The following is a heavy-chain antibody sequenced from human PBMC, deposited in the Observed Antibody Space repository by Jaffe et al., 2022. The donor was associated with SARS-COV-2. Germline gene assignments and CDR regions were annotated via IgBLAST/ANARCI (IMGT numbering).Heavy chain of an antibody. D-gene: IGHD1-1*01. CDR2: IKQDGSQT. CDR1: GFSFGSFW. Sequence: VQLVESGGGLVQPGGSLRLSCAASGFSFGSFWMSWVRQAPGKGLEWVANIKQDGSQTYYVDSVNGRFTVSRDNANNSLYLQMSSLRADDTAVYYCATGSTVGAWGQGTLVTVSS. V-gene: IGHV3-7*03. CDR3: ATGSTVGA. J-gene: IGHJ5*02.